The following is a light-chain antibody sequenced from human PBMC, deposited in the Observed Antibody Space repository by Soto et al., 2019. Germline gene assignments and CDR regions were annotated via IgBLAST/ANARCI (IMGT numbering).Light chain of an antibody. J-gene: IGKJ1*01. CDR3: QQSNSYGT. Sequence: IRMTQSPSPLSESVGDRVTITCLASQSLSSRLAWYEEKPGKAPKLLPXEASSLESGVPSRFSGSGPGTDFTLTISSLQPDEFATYYCQQSNSYGTFGQGTKV. CDR2: EAS. CDR1: QSLSSR. V-gene: IGKV1-5*01.